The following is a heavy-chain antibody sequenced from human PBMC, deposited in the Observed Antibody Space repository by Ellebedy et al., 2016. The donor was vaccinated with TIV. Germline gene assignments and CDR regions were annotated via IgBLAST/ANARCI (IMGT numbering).Heavy chain of an antibody. J-gene: IGHJ4*02. CDR3: AKGGYYYASGHPLIFDY. Sequence: PGGSLRLSCAASGFTFSSYDMHWVRQAPDKGLQWVAFIGNDGSDEYYAESVRGRFTISRDNPKNTLYLQMDSLRAEDTAVYYCAKGGYYYASGHPLIFDYWGQGTLVTVSS. CDR1: GFTFSSYD. CDR2: IGNDGSDE. V-gene: IGHV3-30*02. D-gene: IGHD3-10*01.